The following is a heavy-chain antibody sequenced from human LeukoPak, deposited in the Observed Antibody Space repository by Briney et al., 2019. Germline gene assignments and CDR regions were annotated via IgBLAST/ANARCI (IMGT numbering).Heavy chain of an antibody. CDR3: ARSGDYGDSFDY. J-gene: IGHJ4*02. D-gene: IGHD4-17*01. CDR1: GGSISSSSYY. V-gene: IGHV4-39*01. Sequence: KASETLSLTCTVSGGSISSSSYYWGWIRQPPGKGLEWIGSIYYSGSTYYNPSLKSRVTISVDTSKNQFSLKLSSVTAADTAVYYCARSGDYGDSFDYWGQGTLVTVSS. CDR2: IYYSGST.